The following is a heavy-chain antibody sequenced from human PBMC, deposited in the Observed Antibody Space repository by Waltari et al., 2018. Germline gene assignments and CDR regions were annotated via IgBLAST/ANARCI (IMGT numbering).Heavy chain of an antibody. D-gene: IGHD4-17*01. J-gene: IGHJ4*02. CDR1: GYTFTGYH. CDR2: INPSSGGT. CDR3: ARVATVTTGV. V-gene: IGHV1-2*06. Sequence: QVQLVPSGAEVKKPGASVKVSCQSSGYTFTGYHMHWVRQAPGQGLDWMGRINPSSGGTNYAQKFQGRVTMTRDTDISTAYMELSRLRSDDTAVYYCARVATVTTGVWGQGTLVTVSS.